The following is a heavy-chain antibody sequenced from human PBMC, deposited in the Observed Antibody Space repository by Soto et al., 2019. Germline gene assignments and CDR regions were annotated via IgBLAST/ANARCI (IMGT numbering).Heavy chain of an antibody. CDR3: LRDQRHWNEFADQ. CDR1: GFAFGSYW. J-gene: IGHJ4*02. D-gene: IGHD1-1*01. CDR2: ISQDGTIA. V-gene: IGHV3-74*01. Sequence: VQLVESGGGLVQPGGSLRLSCAASGFAFGSYWMNWGRQAPGKGLVWVSRISQDGTIATQADSVKGRFTISRDNAKNTLYLQMNSLRADDTAVYYCLRDQRHWNEFADQWGQGTLVTVSS.